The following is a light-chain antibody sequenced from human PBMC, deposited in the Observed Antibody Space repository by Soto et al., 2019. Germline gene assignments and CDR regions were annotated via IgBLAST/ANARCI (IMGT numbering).Light chain of an antibody. V-gene: IGKV3-20*01. CDR3: QQFGSSPIT. CDR2: GGS. CDR1: QSVRNSY. J-gene: IGKJ5*01. Sequence: EIVLTQSPGPLSLSPGERATLSCRASQSVRNSYIAWYQQKPGQAPRLLIYGGSSRATGIPDRFSGSGSGTDFTLTISRLEPEDFAVYYCQQFGSSPITFGQGTRLEIK.